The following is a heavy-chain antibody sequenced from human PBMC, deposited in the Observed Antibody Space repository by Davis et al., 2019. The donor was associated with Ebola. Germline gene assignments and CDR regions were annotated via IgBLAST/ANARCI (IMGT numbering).Heavy chain of an antibody. Sequence: AASVKVSCKASGYTFTNYGITWVRQAHGQGLEWMGWINPHNGNTNYAQNVQGRVTMTTDTSTSTAYMEVGSLRSDDTAVYYCARAQFPTTSDHWGQGTLVTVSS. CDR3: ARAQFPTTSDH. D-gene: IGHD1-1*01. V-gene: IGHV1-18*04. CDR2: INPHNGNT. J-gene: IGHJ4*02. CDR1: GYTFTNYG.